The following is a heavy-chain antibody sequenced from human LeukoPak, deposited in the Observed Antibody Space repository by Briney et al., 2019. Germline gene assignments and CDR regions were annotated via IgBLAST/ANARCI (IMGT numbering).Heavy chain of an antibody. J-gene: IGHJ4*02. D-gene: IGHD6-13*01. CDR2: IDHSGST. CDR1: GGSFSGYY. Sequence: SETLSLTCAVYGGSFSGYYWSWIRQPPGRGLELIGEIDHSGSTKHNPSLKSRATISVDTSKNQFFLKLSSVTAADTAVYYCARGLRSSSWDYLDYWGQGTLVTVSS. CDR3: ARGLRSSSWDYLDY. V-gene: IGHV4-34*04.